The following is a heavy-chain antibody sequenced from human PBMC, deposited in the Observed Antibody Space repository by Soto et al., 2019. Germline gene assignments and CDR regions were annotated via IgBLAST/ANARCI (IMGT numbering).Heavy chain of an antibody. Sequence: ASVKVSCKASGYTFTSYAMHWVRQAPGQRLEWMGWINAGNGNTKYSQKFQGRVTITRDTSASTAYMELSSLRSEDTAVYYCARDHYFYDFWSGYYSRNWFDPWGQGTLVTVSS. CDR2: INAGNGNT. V-gene: IGHV1-3*01. CDR3: ARDHYFYDFWSGYYSRNWFDP. D-gene: IGHD3-3*01. CDR1: GYTFTSYA. J-gene: IGHJ5*02.